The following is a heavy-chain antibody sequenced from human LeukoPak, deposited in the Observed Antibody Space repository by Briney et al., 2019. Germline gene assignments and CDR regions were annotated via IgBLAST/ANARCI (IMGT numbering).Heavy chain of an antibody. V-gene: IGHV3-33*01. D-gene: IGHD4/OR15-4a*01. CDR1: GFTFSSYG. CDR3: ARSGVYGGLYYFDY. Sequence: GGSLRLSCAASGFTFSSYGMHWVRQAPGKGLEWVAVIWYDGSNKYYADSVKGRFTISRDNSKNTLYLQMNSLRAEDTAVYYCARSGVYGGLYYFDYWGQGTLVTVFS. CDR2: IWYDGSNK. J-gene: IGHJ4*02.